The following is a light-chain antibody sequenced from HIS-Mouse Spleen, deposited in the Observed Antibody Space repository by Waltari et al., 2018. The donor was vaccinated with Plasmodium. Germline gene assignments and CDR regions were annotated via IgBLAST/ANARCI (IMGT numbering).Light chain of an antibody. J-gene: IGKJ1*01. CDR1: QSISSR. V-gene: IGKV1-5*03. Sequence: IQMTQYPSTLSASAGDRFCITCRASQSISSRLAWYQQKPVKAPKLLIYKASSLESGVPSRFSGSGSGTEFTLTISSLQPDDFATYYCQQYNSYSWTFGQGTKVEIK. CDR2: KAS. CDR3: QQYNSYSWT.